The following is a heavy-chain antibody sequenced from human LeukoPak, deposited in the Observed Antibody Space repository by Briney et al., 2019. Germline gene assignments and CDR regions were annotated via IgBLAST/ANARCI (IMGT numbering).Heavy chain of an antibody. Sequence: PSRTLSLTCTVSGGSISSGDYYWSWIRQPPGKGLEWIGYIYYSGSTYYNPSLKSRVTISVDTSKNQFSLKLSSVTAADTAVYYCARDKHGIAAAGTDNWFDPWGQGTLVTVSS. CDR3: ARDKHGIAAAGTDNWFDP. CDR1: GGSISSGDYY. J-gene: IGHJ5*02. CDR2: IYYSGST. V-gene: IGHV4-30-4*01. D-gene: IGHD6-13*01.